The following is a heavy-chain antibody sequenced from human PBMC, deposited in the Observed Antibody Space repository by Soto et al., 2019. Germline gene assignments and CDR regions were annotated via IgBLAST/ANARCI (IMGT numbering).Heavy chain of an antibody. CDR3: ARMGDYYDNAGDAFDL. V-gene: IGHV2-26*01. CDR1: GFSLSNARMG. Sequence: QATLKESGPVLVKPTETLTLTCTVSGFSLSNARMGVSWIRQPPGKALEWLAHIFANDEESYNTSLRSRLTISRDTSKNQVVLTMTNMDPVDTATYYCARMGDYYDNAGDAFDLWGQGTRVTVSS. J-gene: IGHJ3*01. D-gene: IGHD3-22*01. CDR2: IFANDEE.